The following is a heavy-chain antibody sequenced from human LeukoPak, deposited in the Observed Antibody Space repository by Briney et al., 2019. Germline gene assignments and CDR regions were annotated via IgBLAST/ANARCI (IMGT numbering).Heavy chain of an antibody. CDR3: ARVKEASAFDV. CDR2: ISRTGSYI. J-gene: IGHJ3*01. D-gene: IGHD5-12*01. Sequence: GGSLRLSCAAFGFTFSSYSMNWVRQAPGKGLEWVSSISRTGSYIYYAVLVKGRLTISRDNAKNSLYLQMNSLRAEDTAVYYCARVKEASAFDVWGQGTMVTVSS. CDR1: GFTFSSYS. V-gene: IGHV3-21*01.